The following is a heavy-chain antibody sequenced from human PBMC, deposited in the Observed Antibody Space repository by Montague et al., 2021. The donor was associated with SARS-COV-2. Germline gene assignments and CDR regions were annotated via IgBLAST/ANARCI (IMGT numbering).Heavy chain of an antibody. CDR3: ARARSGRLFDY. CDR1: GGSISSYY. J-gene: IGHJ4*02. CDR2: IYYGGST. Sequence: SETLSLTCTVSGGSISSYYWSWIRQPPGKGLEWIGYIYYGGSTNXNPSLKSRVTISVDTSKNQFSLKLSSVTAADTAVYYCARARSGRLFDYWGQGTLVTVSS. V-gene: IGHV4-59*01. D-gene: IGHD3-10*01.